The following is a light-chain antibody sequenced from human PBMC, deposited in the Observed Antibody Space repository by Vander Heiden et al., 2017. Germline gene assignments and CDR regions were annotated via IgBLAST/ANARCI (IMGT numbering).Light chain of an antibody. CDR3: QQSYSTSYN. CDR2: AAS. J-gene: IGKJ2*01. Sequence: DIQMTQSPSSLSASVGDRVTITCRASQSISRYLNWYQQKPGKAPKLLIYAASSLKSGVPSRFSGSGSGRDFTLTISSLQHEDFANYYCQQSYSTSYNFGQWTKTEIK. V-gene: IGKV1-39*01. CDR1: QSISRY.